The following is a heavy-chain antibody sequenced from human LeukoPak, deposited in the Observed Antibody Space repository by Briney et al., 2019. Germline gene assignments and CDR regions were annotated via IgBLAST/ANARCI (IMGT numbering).Heavy chain of an antibody. D-gene: IGHD3-22*01. CDR1: GITLTNNC. CDR2: IIGSGGST. Sequence: GGSFCLSSAGSGITLTNNCMRRVRQAPGKGLEWVAGIIGSGGSTNYADSVKARFTISRDNPKNTLYLQMNILRAEGTAVYFCAKRGVVIRVILVGFHKAAYYFDSWGQGALVTVSS. V-gene: IGHV3-23*01. CDR3: AKRGVVIRVILVGFHKAAYYFDS. J-gene: IGHJ4*02.